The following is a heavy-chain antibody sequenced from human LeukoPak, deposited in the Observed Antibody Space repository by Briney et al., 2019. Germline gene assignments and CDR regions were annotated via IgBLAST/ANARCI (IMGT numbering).Heavy chain of an antibody. CDR1: GFTFSSYS. V-gene: IGHV3-21*01. CDR3: ARPYYYDSSGPFDY. J-gene: IGHJ4*02. D-gene: IGHD3-22*01. Sequence: GGSLRLSCAASGFTFSSYSMNWVRQAPGKGLEWVSSISSSSYIYYADSVKGRFTISRDNAKNSLYLQMNSLRAEDTAVYYCARPYYYDSSGPFDYWGQGTLVTVSS. CDR2: ISSSSYI.